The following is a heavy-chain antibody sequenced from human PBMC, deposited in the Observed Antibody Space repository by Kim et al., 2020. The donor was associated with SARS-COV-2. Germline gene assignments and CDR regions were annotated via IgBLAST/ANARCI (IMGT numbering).Heavy chain of an antibody. D-gene: IGHD3-3*01. Sequence: ASVKVSCKASGYTFTSYGISWVRQAPGQGLEWMGWISAYNGNTNYAQKLQGRVTMTTDTSTSTAYMELRSLRSDDTAVYYCARDRGSGYYRNPFDYWGQGTLVTVSS. CDR2: ISAYNGNT. V-gene: IGHV1-18*01. J-gene: IGHJ4*02. CDR3: ARDRGSGYYRNPFDY. CDR1: GYTFTSYG.